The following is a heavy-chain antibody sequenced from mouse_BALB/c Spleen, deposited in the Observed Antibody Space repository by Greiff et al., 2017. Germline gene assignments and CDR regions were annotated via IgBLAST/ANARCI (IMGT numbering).Heavy chain of an antibody. CDR2: ISYSGST. CDR3: ARLRSDYFDY. J-gene: IGHJ2*01. Sequence: EVKLVESGPGLVKPSQSLSLTCTVTGYSITSDYAWNWIRQFPGNKLEWMGYISYSGSTSYNPSLKSRISITRDTSKNQFFLQLNSVTTEDTATYYCARLRSDYFDYWGQGTTLTVSS. CDR1: GYSITSDYA. D-gene: IGHD1-1*01. V-gene: IGHV3-2*02.